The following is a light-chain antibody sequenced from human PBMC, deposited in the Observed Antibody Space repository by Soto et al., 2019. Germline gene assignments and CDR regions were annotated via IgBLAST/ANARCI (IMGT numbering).Light chain of an antibody. V-gene: IGLV2-8*01. CDR1: GSDIGAYNF. CDR2: GVT. CDR3: SSYSSTTTL. Sequence: QSALAQPPSASGSPGQSVTISCTGSGSDIGAYNFVSWYQQHPGKAPKLMIFGVTERPSGVPDRFSGSKSGNTASLTISGLQSEDEGLYHCSSYSSTTTLFGGGTKLTVL. J-gene: IGLJ2*01.